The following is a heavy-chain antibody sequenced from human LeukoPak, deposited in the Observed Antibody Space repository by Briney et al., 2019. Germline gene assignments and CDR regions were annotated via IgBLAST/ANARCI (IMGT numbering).Heavy chain of an antibody. J-gene: IGHJ3*02. CDR1: GGSISSGGYS. CDR2: IYHSGST. D-gene: IGHD5-18*01. V-gene: IGHV4-30-2*01. CDR3: ARNLIRGYFGFEYAFDI. Sequence: SETLSLTCAVSGGSISSGGYSWSWIRQPPGKGLEWIGYIYHSGSTYYNPSLKSRVTISVDRSKNQFSLKLSSVTAADTAVYYCARNLIRGYFGFEYAFDIWGQGTMVTVSS.